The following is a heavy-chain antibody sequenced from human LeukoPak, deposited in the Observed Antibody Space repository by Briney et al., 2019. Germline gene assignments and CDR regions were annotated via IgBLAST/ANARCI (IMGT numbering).Heavy chain of an antibody. V-gene: IGHV1-2*02. CDR2: INPNSGDT. J-gene: IGHJ4*02. D-gene: IGHD3-22*01. Sequence: GASVKVSCKASGYTFTAYYIHWVRQAPGQGLEWMGWINPNSGDTRYAQKFQDRVTMTRDTSFNTAYMELNRLTSDDTAVYYRARASITNYFYYYFDYWGQGTLVTVSS. CDR1: GYTFTAYY. CDR3: ARASITNYFYYYFDY.